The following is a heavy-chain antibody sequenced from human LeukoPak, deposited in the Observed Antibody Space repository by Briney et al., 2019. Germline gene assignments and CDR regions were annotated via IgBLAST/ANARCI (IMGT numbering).Heavy chain of an antibody. CDR3: ARDHYDILTGREYFQH. J-gene: IGHJ1*01. Sequence: SETLSLTCTVSGGSISSYYWSWLRQPPGKGLEWIGCIYYSGSTNYNPSLKSRVTISVDTSKNQFSLKLSSVTAADTAVYYCARDHYDILTGREYFQHWGQGTLVTVSS. CDR2: IYYSGST. D-gene: IGHD3-9*01. CDR1: GGSISSYY. V-gene: IGHV4-59*01.